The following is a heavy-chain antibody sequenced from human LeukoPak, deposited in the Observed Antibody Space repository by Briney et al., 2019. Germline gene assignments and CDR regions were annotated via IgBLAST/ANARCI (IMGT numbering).Heavy chain of an antibody. CDR3: ATGYYDILTGYLDFDY. CDR1: GYSFTSYW. J-gene: IGHJ4*02. CDR2: IYPGDSDT. Sequence: GESLKISCKGSGYSFTSYWIGWVRQMPGKGLEWMGIIYPGDSDTRYSPSFQGQVTISADKPISTAYLQWSSLKASDTAMYYCATGYYDILTGYLDFDYWGQGTLVTVSS. V-gene: IGHV5-51*04. D-gene: IGHD3-9*01.